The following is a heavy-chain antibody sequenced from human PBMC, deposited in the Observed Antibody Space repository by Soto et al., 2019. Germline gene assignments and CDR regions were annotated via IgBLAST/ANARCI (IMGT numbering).Heavy chain of an antibody. D-gene: IGHD3-10*01. CDR3: AGGALLLWFGEHSGGGIMDV. CDR1: GFTFSSYW. Sequence: GGSLRLSCAASGFTFSSYWMSWVRQAPGKGLEWVANIKQDGSEKYYVDSVKGRFTISRDNAKNSLYLQMNSLRAEDTAVYYCAGGALLLWFGEHSGGGIMDVWGQGTTVTVSS. V-gene: IGHV3-7*05. J-gene: IGHJ6*02. CDR2: IKQDGSEK.